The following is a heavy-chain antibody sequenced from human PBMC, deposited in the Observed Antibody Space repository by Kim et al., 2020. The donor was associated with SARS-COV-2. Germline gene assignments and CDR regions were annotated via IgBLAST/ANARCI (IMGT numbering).Heavy chain of an antibody. D-gene: IGHD3-10*01. CDR2: IHQSGSP. J-gene: IGHJ3*02. Sequence: SETLSLTCAVYTGSFSGHYWSWIRQPPGKGLEWIGEIHQSGSPNYNPSLKSRVTISIDTSKNQFSLKLSSVTAADTALYYCARVRPVTSRTAYFYGAGHYSDAFVIGCQ. CDR1: TGSFSGHY. CDR3: ARVRPVTSRTAYFYGAGHYSDAFVI. V-gene: IGHV4-34*01.